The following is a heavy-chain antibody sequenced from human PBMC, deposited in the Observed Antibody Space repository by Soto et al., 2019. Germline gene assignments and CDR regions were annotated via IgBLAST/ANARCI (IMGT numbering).Heavy chain of an antibody. CDR3: AKDIVVVPAASTYYYYYYGMDV. CDR1: GFTFSSYA. V-gene: IGHV3-23*01. D-gene: IGHD2-2*01. Sequence: GGSLRLSCAASGFTFSSYAMSWVRQAPGKGLEWVSAISGSGGSTYYADSVKGRFTISRDNSKNTLYLQMNSLRAEDTAVYYCAKDIVVVPAASTYYYYYYGMDVWGQGTMVTVSS. CDR2: ISGSGGST. J-gene: IGHJ6*02.